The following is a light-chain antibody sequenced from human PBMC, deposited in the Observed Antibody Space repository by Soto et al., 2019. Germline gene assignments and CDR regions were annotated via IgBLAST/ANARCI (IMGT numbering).Light chain of an antibody. CDR2: DAS. V-gene: IGKV3-11*01. CDR3: QQGINWPG. Sequence: EIVLTQSPATLSLSPGERATLSCRASQSVSSYLAWYQQKPGQAPRLLIYDASNRATGIPARFSGSGSGTAFTLTSSHLEHEDFAFYDCQQGINWPGFGGGTKVEIK. CDR1: QSVSSY. J-gene: IGKJ4*02.